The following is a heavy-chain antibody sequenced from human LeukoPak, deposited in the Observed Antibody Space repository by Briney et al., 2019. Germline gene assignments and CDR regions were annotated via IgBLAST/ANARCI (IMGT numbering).Heavy chain of an antibody. J-gene: IGHJ6*03. CDR3: ASTNIVVVPATGDMDA. Sequence: PGGSLRLSCAASGFTFSSYSMNWVRQAPGKGLEWVSSISSSSSYIYYADSVKGRFTISRDNAKNSLYLQMNSLRAEDTAVYYCASTNIVVVPATGDMDAWGKGTTVTVSS. CDR2: ISSSSSYI. V-gene: IGHV3-21*01. D-gene: IGHD2-2*01. CDR1: GFTFSSYS.